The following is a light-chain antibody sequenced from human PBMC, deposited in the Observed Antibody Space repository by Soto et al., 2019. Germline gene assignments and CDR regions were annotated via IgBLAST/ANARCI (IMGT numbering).Light chain of an antibody. J-gene: IGKJ1*01. V-gene: IGKV3-20*01. CDR3: QQYCSSPKT. Sequence: EIVLTQSPGTLSLSPWERATLSCRASQSVSSSYLAWYQQKPGQAPRLLIYGASSRATGIPDRFSGSGSATDFTLTISTQEPEDVAVYYYQQYCSSPKTFGQGTKVEIK. CDR2: GAS. CDR1: QSVSSSY.